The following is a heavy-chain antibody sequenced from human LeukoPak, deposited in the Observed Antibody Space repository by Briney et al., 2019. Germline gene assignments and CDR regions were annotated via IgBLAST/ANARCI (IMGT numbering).Heavy chain of an antibody. CDR3: ARDVIGSSSGGMDV. J-gene: IGHJ6*02. CDR1: GFTFSSYS. CDR2: ISSSSSYI. D-gene: IGHD6-6*01. Sequence: GGSLRLSCAASGFTFSSYSMNWVRQAPGKGLEWVSSISSSSSYIYYADSVKGRFTISRDNAKSSPYLQMNSLRAEDTAVYYCARDVIGSSSGGMDVWGQGTTVTVSS. V-gene: IGHV3-21*01.